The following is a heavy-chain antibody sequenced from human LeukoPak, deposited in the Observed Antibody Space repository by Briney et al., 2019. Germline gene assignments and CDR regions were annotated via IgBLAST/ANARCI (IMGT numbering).Heavy chain of an antibody. CDR2: IIPIFGTA. J-gene: IGHJ4*02. D-gene: IGHD1-26*01. CDR3: ASSGSYSSITAPEYYFDY. V-gene: IGHV1-69*13. Sequence: GASVKVSCKASGGTFSSYAISWVRQAPGQGLEWMGGIIPIFGTANYAQKFQGRVTITADESTSTAYMELSSLRSEDTAVYYCASSGSYSSITAPEYYFDYWGQGTLVTVSS. CDR1: GGTFSSYA.